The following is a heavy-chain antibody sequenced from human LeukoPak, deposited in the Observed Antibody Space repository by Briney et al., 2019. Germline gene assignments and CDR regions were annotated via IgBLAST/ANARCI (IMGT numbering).Heavy chain of an antibody. CDR3: ARTITMVRGAPLVFDY. CDR2: IYYSGST. D-gene: IGHD3-10*01. Sequence: NPSETLSLTCTVSGGSISSSSYYWGWIRQPPGKGLEWIGSIYYSGSTYYNPSLKSRVTISVDTSKNQFSLKLSSVTAADTAVYYCARTITMVRGAPLVFDYWGQGTLVTVSS. V-gene: IGHV4-39*01. J-gene: IGHJ4*02. CDR1: GGSISSSSYY.